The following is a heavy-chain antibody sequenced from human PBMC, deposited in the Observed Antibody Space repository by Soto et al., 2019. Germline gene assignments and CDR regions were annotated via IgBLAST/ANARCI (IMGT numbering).Heavy chain of an antibody. J-gene: IGHJ4*02. CDR1: DGSCSTYY. D-gene: IGHD5-18*01. V-gene: IGHV4-59*01. Sequence: SETLSLRCTVADGSCSTYYWSWIRQPPGKGLXWIXXIXXSXXXXXKXXLKRRVTISGDTSKAQFSLKVRSVTSAETAVYYCARRPGNTDGLLDYWGQGALVPVSS. CDR2: IXXSXXX. CDR3: ARRPGNTDGLLDY.